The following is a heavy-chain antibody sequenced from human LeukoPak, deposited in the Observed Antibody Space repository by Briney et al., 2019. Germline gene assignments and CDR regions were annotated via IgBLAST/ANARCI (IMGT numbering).Heavy chain of an antibody. D-gene: IGHD6-19*01. V-gene: IGHV1-69*05. Sequence: GASVKLSCKSSGGTFSSYAISWVRQAPGQGLEWMGGIIPIFGTANYAQKFQGRVTITTDESTSTAYMELSSLRSEDMAVYYCARGGWSPDYYDYYYMDVWGKGTTVTVSS. CDR2: IIPIFGTA. J-gene: IGHJ6*03. CDR1: GGTFSSYA. CDR3: ARGGWSPDYYDYYYMDV.